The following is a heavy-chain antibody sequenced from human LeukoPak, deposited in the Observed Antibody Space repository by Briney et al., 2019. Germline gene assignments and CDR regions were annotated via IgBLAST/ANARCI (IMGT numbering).Heavy chain of an antibody. V-gene: IGHV4-39*01. CDR1: GFTVSSNY. D-gene: IGHD3-10*01. J-gene: IGHJ5*02. Sequence: PGGSLRLSCAASGFTVSSNYMNWVRQAPGKGLEWIGSIYDSGSTYYNPSLKSRVTISVDTSKNQFSLKLNSVTAADTAVYYCARHYGPWGQGTLVTVSS. CDR3: ARHYGP. CDR2: IYDSGST.